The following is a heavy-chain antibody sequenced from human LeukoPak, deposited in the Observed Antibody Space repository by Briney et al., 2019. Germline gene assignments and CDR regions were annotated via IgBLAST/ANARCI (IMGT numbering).Heavy chain of an antibody. CDR2: MKQDGSEK. CDR3: ARDGVFRSSAPDY. CDR1: GFTFSSYW. V-gene: IGHV3-7*01. J-gene: IGHJ4*02. Sequence: QTGGSLRLSCAASGFTFSSYWMSWVRQAPGKGLEWVANMKQDGSEKYYVDSVKGRFTISRDNAKNSLYLQMNSLRAEDTAVYYCARDGVFRSSAPDYWGQGTLVTVSS. D-gene: IGHD6-6*01.